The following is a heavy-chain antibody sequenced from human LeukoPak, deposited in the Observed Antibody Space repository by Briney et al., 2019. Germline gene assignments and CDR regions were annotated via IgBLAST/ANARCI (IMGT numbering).Heavy chain of an antibody. D-gene: IGHD3-3*01. V-gene: IGHV1-8*01. CDR1: ADTFSNYD. J-gene: IGHJ3*02. Sequence: ASVKVSCKASADTFSNYDINWVRQASGQGLEWMGWMNPSSGNTGYGPKFQGRVTMTRTTSINTAYMELNNLTPDDTAMYYCTRAWSGGNDAFDIWGQGTTVTVSS. CDR3: TRAWSGGNDAFDI. CDR2: MNPSSGNT.